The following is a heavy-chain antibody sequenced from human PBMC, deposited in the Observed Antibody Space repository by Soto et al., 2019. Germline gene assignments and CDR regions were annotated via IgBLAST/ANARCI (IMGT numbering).Heavy chain of an antibody. V-gene: IGHV4-4*07. Sequence: LSLTCTVSGASISGFYWSWIRKSAGKGLEWIGRIYATGTTDYNPSLKSRVMMSVDTSKKQFSLKLRSVTGADTAVYYCVRDGTKTLRDWFDPWGQGISVTVSS. D-gene: IGHD1-1*01. CDR1: GASISGFY. CDR2: IYATGTT. J-gene: IGHJ5*02. CDR3: VRDGTKTLRDWFDP.